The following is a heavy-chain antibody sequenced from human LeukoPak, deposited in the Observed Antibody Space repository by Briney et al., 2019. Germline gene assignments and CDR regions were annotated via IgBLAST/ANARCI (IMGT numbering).Heavy chain of an antibody. Sequence: PGGSLRLSCAASGFSFEDNGMSWVRQAPGKGLEWVSGINWNGETTGYVDSVKGRFTLSRDNAKNSLYLQMNSLRAEDTALYYCATHSYYYGSGSYPHYLDYWGQGTLVTVSS. V-gene: IGHV3-20*04. CDR2: INWNGETT. CDR3: ATHSYYYGSGSYPHYLDY. J-gene: IGHJ4*02. D-gene: IGHD3-10*01. CDR1: GFSFEDNG.